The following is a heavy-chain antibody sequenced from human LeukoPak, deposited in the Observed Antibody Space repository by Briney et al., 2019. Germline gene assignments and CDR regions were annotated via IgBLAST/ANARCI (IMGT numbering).Heavy chain of an antibody. CDR2: ISSSYSTI. J-gene: IGHJ3*02. V-gene: IGHV3-48*03. Sequence: PGGSLRLSCAASGFTFSSYEMNWVRQAPGKGLECVSCISSSYSTIYYADSVKGRFTISRDNAKNSLYLQMNSLRADDTAVYYCARDSPPDIWGQGTMVTVSS. CDR3: ARDSPPDI. CDR1: GFTFSSYE.